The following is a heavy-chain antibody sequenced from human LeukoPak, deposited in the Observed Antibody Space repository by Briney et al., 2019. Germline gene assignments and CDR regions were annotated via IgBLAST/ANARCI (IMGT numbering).Heavy chain of an antibody. J-gene: IGHJ6*03. CDR2: IRYDGSNK. CDR1: GFTFSSYG. V-gene: IGHV3-30*02. D-gene: IGHD3-3*01. Sequence: GGSLRLSCAASGFTFSSYGMHWVRQAPGKGLEWVAFIRYDGSNKYYADSVKGRFTISRDNSKNTLYLQMNSLRAEDTAVYYCAKAPSGDFLYYMDVWGKGTTVTVSS. CDR3: AKAPSGDFLYYMDV.